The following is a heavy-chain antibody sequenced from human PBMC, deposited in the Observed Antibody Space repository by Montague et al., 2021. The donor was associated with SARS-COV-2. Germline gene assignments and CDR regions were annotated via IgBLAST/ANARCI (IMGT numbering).Heavy chain of an antibody. CDR1: GGSISSSSYY. CDR2: IYYSGST. CDR3: ARLRDGVVPSPILGVGPYYSYYYMDV. V-gene: IGHV4-39*07. D-gene: IGHD3-10*01. Sequence: SETLSLTCTVSGGSISSSSYYWGWIRQPPGKGLEWIGSIYYSGSTYYNPSLKSRVTISADTSKNQFSLKLTSVAAADTAVYYCARLRDGVVPSPILGVGPYYSYYYMDVWGRGTTVTVSS. J-gene: IGHJ6*03.